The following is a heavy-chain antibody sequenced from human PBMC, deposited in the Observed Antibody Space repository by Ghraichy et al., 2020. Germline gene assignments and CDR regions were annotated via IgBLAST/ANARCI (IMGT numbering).Heavy chain of an antibody. J-gene: IGHJ4*02. V-gene: IGHV3-7*01. Sequence: GSLNISCAASGFTFSSYWMSWVRQAPGKGLEWVANIKQDGSEKYYVESVKGRFTISRDNAKNSLYLQMNSLRAEDTAVYHCARHCSGGNCYAHYWGQGTLVTVSS. D-gene: IGHD2-15*01. CDR2: IKQDGSEK. CDR1: GFTFSSYW. CDR3: ARHCSGGNCYAHY.